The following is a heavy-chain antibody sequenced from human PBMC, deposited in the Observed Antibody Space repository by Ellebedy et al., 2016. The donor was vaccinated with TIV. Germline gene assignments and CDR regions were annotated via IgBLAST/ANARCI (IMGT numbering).Heavy chain of an antibody. CDR3: ARDAVQNFGDGNYLDA. CDR2: ISGRNT. J-gene: IGHJ1*01. D-gene: IGHD5-24*01. V-gene: IGHV3-23*01. CDR1: GFPFRNYA. Sequence: GESLKISCAASGFPFRNYAMTWVRQAPGRGLEWVATISGRNTYYASSVKGRFTISNDYSKNTLYLHMNSLRGDDTAISYCARDAVQNFGDGNYLDAWGPGARVIVSS.